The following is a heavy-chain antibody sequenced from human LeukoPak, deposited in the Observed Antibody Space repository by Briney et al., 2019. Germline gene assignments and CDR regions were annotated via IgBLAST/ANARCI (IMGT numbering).Heavy chain of an antibody. Sequence: GGSLRLSCAASGFTFSSYWMHWVRQAPGKGLVWVSRISTDGRTTSYADSVKGRFTISRDNAKNTLYLQMNSLRAEDTAVYYCAREEASSAAIDHWGQGTLATVSS. CDR2: ISTDGRTT. CDR3: AREEASSAAIDH. J-gene: IGHJ4*02. CDR1: GFTFSSYW. V-gene: IGHV3-74*01. D-gene: IGHD6-6*01.